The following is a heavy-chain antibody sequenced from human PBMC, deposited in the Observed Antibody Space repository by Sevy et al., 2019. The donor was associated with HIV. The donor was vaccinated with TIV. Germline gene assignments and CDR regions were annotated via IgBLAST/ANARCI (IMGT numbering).Heavy chain of an antibody. D-gene: IGHD3-10*01. CDR1: GYSITSGYL. J-gene: IGHJ4*02. Sequence: SETLSLTCAVSGYSITSGYLWGWIRQPPGKGLEWIGSVFHSGSTYYNPSLNSRVIISVYRSKNQFSLKLNSVTAAETAVYYCARHSHGSGTYYVPFDSWGQGTLVTVSS. V-gene: IGHV4-38-2*01. CDR2: VFHSGST. CDR3: ARHSHGSGTYYVPFDS.